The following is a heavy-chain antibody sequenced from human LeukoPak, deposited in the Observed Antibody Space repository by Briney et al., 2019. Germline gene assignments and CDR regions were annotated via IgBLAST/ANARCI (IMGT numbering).Heavy chain of an antibody. V-gene: IGHV4-34*01. D-gene: IGHD6-19*01. CDR2: INHSGST. J-gene: IGHJ4*02. Sequence: IRXPPGKXLEWIGEINHSGSTNYNPSLKSRVTISVDTSKNQFSLKLSSVTAADTAVYYCARDSSGWKYGFDYWGQGTLVTVSS. CDR3: ARDSSGWKYGFDY.